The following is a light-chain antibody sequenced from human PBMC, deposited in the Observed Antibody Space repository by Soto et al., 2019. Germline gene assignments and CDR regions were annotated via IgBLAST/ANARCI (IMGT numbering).Light chain of an antibody. J-gene: IGLJ1*01. CDR3: CSYAGSRTYV. CDR2: EVS. CDR1: SSDVGSYNL. V-gene: IGLV2-23*02. Sequence: QSALTQPASVSGSPGQSITISCTGTSSDVGSYNLVSWYQQHPGKAPKLIIYEVSKRPSGVSNGFSGSKSGNTASLTISGLQAEDEADYYCCSYAGSRTYVFGTGTKLTVL.